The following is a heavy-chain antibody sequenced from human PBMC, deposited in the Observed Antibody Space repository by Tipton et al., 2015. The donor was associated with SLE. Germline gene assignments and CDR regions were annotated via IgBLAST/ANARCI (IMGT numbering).Heavy chain of an antibody. D-gene: IGHD7-27*01. CDR3: ARLTPWGYDY. CDR1: GDTIDGNTYF. Sequence: LRLSCTVSGDTIDGNTYFWDWIRQPPGKGLMLIGSISYSGATSYNPSLKSRVTISVDTSKNQFSLSLISVTAADTAVYYCARLTPWGYDYWGQGTLVTVSS. J-gene: IGHJ4*02. CDR2: ISYSGAT. V-gene: IGHV4-39*07.